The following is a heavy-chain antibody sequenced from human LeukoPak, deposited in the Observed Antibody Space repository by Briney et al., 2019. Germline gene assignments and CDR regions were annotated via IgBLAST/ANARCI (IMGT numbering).Heavy chain of an antibody. J-gene: IGHJ4*02. CDR1: GYTFTSYY. CDR3: ASLFGVAGGPFDY. CDR2: INPSGGST. D-gene: IGHD3-3*01. V-gene: IGHV1-46*01. Sequence: ALVKVSCKASGYTFTSYYMHWVRQAPGQGLEWMGIINPSGGSTSYAQKFQGRVTMTRDTSTSTVYMELSSLRSEDTAVYYCASLFGVAGGPFDYWGQGTLVTVSS.